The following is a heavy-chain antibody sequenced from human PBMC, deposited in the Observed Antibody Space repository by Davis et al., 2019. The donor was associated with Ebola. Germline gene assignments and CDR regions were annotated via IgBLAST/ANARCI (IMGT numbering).Heavy chain of an antibody. D-gene: IGHD1-26*01. J-gene: IGHJ4*02. CDR1: GYTFTGYY. CDR2: INPNSGGT. Sequence: ASVKVSCKASGYTFTGYYMHWVRQAPGQGLEWMGWINPNSGGTNYAQKFQGRVTMTRDTSISTAYMELSRLRSDDTAVYYCAAALVGATAPGFDYWGQGTLVTVSS. V-gene: IGHV1-2*02. CDR3: AAALVGATAPGFDY.